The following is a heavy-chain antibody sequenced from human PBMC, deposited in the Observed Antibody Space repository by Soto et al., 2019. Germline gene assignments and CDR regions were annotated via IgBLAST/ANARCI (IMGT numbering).Heavy chain of an antibody. V-gene: IGHV4-4*07. J-gene: IGHJ4*02. CDR2: IYTSGST. Sequence: LSLTCTVSGGSISSYYWSWIRQSAGKGLEWIGRIYTSGSTNYNPSLKSRVTMSVDTSKNQFSLKMSSVTAADTAVYYCTMTVTMVRGPLDYFDYWGQGTLVTVSS. CDR1: GGSISSYY. CDR3: TMTVTMVRGPLDYFDY. D-gene: IGHD3-10*01.